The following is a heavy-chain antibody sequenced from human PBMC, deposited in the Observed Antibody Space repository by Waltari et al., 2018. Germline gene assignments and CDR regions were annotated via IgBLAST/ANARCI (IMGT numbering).Heavy chain of an antibody. D-gene: IGHD3-10*01. J-gene: IGHJ4*02. CDR1: GFTFSLSS. CDR2: ISSSSSYI. Sequence: EVQLVESGGGLVKPGGSLRLYVAACGFTFSLSSMSWVRPPPGTGLEWVSSISSSSSYIEYAGSVKGRFTISRDNAKNSLYLQMNSLRAEDTAVYYCARDHRGDGYKGAFDYWGQGTLVTVSS. V-gene: IGHV3-21*01. CDR3: ARDHRGDGYKGAFDY.